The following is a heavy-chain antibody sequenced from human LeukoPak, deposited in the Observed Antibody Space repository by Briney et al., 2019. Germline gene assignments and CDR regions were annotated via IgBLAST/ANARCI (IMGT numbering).Heavy chain of an antibody. CDR2: INHSGST. CDR1: GGSISSGGYY. J-gene: IGHJ4*02. D-gene: IGHD3-22*01. Sequence: PSETLSLTCTVSGGSISSGGYYWSWIRQPPGKGLEWIGEINHSGSTNYNPSLKSRVTISVDTSKNQFSLKLSSVTAADTAVYYCARLPSSWYYYDSSGYPYWGQGTLVTVSS. V-gene: IGHV4-39*07. CDR3: ARLPSSWYYYDSSGYPY.